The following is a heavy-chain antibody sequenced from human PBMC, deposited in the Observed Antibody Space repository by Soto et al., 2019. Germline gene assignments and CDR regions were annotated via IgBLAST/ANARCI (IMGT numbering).Heavy chain of an antibody. V-gene: IGHV4-34*01. CDR2: INHSGST. CDR3: ARNHPYYYDSEVGLGSNYFDY. CDR1: GGSFSGYY. J-gene: IGHJ4*02. Sequence: SETLSLTCAVYGGSFSGYYWSWIRQPPGKGLEWIGEINHSGSTNYNPSLKSRVTISVDTSKNQFSLKLSSVTAADTAVYYCARNHPYYYDSEVGLGSNYFDYWGQGTLVTSPQ. D-gene: IGHD3-22*01.